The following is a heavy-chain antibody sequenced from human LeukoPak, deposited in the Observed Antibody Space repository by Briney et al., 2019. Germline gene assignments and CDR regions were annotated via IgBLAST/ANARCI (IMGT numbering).Heavy chain of an antibody. D-gene: IGHD6-19*01. V-gene: IGHV3-23*01. J-gene: IGHJ3*02. CDR3: AKPRGEEWLVGLYDAFDI. CDR1: GFTFSSYA. Sequence: GGSLRLSCAASGFTFSSYAMSWVRQAPGKGLEWVSVISGSDGSTYYADSVEGRFTISRDNSKNTLYLQMNSLRAEDTAVFYCAKPRGEEWLVGLYDAFDIWGQGTMVTVSS. CDR2: ISGSDGST.